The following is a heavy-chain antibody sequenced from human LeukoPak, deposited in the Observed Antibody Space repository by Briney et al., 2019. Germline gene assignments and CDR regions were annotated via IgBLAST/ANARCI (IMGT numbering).Heavy chain of an antibody. V-gene: IGHV4-34*01. Sequence: SETLSLTCAVYGGSFSGYYWSWIRQPPGEGLEWIGEINHSGSTNYNPSLKSRVTISVDTSKNQFSLKLSSVTAADTAVYYCAKGDYVWGSYRSNWFDPWGQGTLVTVSS. D-gene: IGHD3-16*02. CDR3: AKGDYVWGSYRSNWFDP. CDR2: INHSGST. J-gene: IGHJ5*02. CDR1: GGSFSGYY.